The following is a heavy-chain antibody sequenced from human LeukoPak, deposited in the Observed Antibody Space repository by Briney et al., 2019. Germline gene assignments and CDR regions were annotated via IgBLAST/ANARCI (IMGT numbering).Heavy chain of an antibody. J-gene: IGHJ4*02. V-gene: IGHV4-31*03. CDR2: IYYSGST. D-gene: IGHD3-10*01. CDR1: GGSISSGGYY. Sequence: PSETLSLTCTVSGGSISSGGYYWSWIRQHPGKGLEWIGYIYYSGSTYYNPSLKSRLTISLDTSENQFSLKLSSVTAAGTAVYYCARHYGLESYYDYWGQGTLVTVSS. CDR3: ARHYGLESYYDY.